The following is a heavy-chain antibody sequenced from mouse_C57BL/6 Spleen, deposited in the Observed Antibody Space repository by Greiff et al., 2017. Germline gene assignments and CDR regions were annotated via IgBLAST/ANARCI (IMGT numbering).Heavy chain of an antibody. CDR3: ARSTGAYYAMDY. Sequence: LQESGAELVKPGASVKISCKASGYAFSSYWMNWVKQRPGKGLEWIGQIYPGDGATNYNGKFKGKATLTADKSSSTAYMQLSSLTSEDSAVYFCARSTGAYYAMDYWGQGTSVTVSS. CDR2: IYPGDGAT. J-gene: IGHJ4*01. D-gene: IGHD4-1*01. CDR1: GYAFSSYW. V-gene: IGHV1-80*01.